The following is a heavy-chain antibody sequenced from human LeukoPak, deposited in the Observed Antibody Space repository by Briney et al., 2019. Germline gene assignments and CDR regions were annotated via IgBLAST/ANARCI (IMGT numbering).Heavy chain of an antibody. V-gene: IGHV1-8*01. J-gene: IGHJ6*02. Sequence: ASVKVSCKASGYTFTSYDINWVRQATGQGLEWMGWMNPNSGNTGYAQKFQGRVTMTGNTSISTAYMELSSLRSEDTAVYYCARGRYCSSTSCYHKPMDVWGQGTTVTVSS. CDR2: MNPNSGNT. CDR1: GYTFTSYD. CDR3: ARGRYCSSTSCYHKPMDV. D-gene: IGHD2-2*01.